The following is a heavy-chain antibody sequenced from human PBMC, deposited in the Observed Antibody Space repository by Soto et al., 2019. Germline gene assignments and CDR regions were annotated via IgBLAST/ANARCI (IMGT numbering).Heavy chain of an antibody. J-gene: IGHJ3*02. V-gene: IGHV4-39*07. CDR3: ARSGSSDYDYAFDI. D-gene: IGHD3-3*01. CDR2: IYYSGGT. Sequence: PSETLSLTCNVSGGSISNSNYYWGWIRQPPGKGLEWIGSIYYSGGTRYNPSLKSRVTISVDRSKNQFSLKLSSVTAADTAVYYCARSGSSDYDYAFDIWGQGTMVTVSS. CDR1: GGSISNSNYY.